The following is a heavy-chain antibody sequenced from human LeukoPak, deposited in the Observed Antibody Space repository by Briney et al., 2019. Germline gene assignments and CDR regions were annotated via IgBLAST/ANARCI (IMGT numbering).Heavy chain of an antibody. J-gene: IGHJ4*02. V-gene: IGHV4-34*01. CDR2: INHSGST. CDR3: ARGAPPYYYDSSGYYPRHPFDY. CDR1: GGSFSGYY. D-gene: IGHD3-22*01. Sequence: PSETLSLTCAVYGGSFSGYYWSWIRQPPGKGLEWIGEINHSGSTNYHPSLTSRVTISVDTSKNQFSLKLSSVTVADTAVYYCARGAPPYYYDSSGYYPRHPFDYWGQGTLVTVSS.